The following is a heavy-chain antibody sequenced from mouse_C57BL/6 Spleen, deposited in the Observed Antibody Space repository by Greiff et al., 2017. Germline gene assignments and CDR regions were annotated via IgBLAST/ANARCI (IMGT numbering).Heavy chain of an antibody. CDR1: GYTFTSYW. V-gene: IGHV1-52*01. Sequence: VQLQQPGAELVRPGSSVKLSCKASGYTFTSYWMHWVKQRPIQGLEWIGNIDPSDSETHYNQKFKDKATLTVDKSSSTAYMQLSSLTSEDSAIYYCAYGNYDGWFAYWGQETLVTVSA. CDR3: AYGNYDGWFAY. CDR2: IDPSDSET. D-gene: IGHD2-1*01. J-gene: IGHJ3*01.